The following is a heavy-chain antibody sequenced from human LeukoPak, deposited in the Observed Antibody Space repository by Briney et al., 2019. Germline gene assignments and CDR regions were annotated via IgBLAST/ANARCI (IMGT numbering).Heavy chain of an antibody. J-gene: IGHJ4*02. CDR3: AKDIAPGIAVAGFDY. D-gene: IGHD6-19*01. CDR1: GFTFDDYA. Sequence: GRSLRLSWAASGFTFDDYAMHWVRQAPGKGLEWVSGISWNSGSIGYADSVKGRFTISRDNAKNSLYLQMNSLRAEDTALYYCAKDIAPGIAVAGFDYWGQGTLVTVSS. V-gene: IGHV3-9*01. CDR2: ISWNSGSI.